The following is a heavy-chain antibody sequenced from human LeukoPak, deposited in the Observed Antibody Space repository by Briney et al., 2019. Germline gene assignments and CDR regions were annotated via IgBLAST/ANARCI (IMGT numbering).Heavy chain of an antibody. D-gene: IGHD3-10*01. CDR3: ASTNYYGSGSEYYYYYGMDV. CDR2: INAGNGNT. J-gene: IGHJ6*02. V-gene: IGHV1-3*01. CDR1: GYTFSSYA. Sequence: ASVRVSCKASGYTFSSYAIHWVRQAPGQRLEWMGWINAGNGNTKYSQKFQGRVTITRDTSASTVYMELSSLRSEDTAVYYCASTNYYGSGSEYYYYYGMDVWGQGTTVTVSS.